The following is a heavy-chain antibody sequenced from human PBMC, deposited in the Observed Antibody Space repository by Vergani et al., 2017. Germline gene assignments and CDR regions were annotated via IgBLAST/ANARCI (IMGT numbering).Heavy chain of an antibody. CDR3: ARDEGSGWYEYYNWSDS. CDR1: GGTFSSYT. V-gene: IGHV1-69*08. CDR2: IIAILGMA. Sequence: QVQLVQSGAEVKKPGSSVKVSCKASGGTFSSYTISWVRQAPGQGLEWMGRIIAILGMANYAQKFQGRVTITADKSTSTAYMELSSLRSEDTAVYYCARDEGSGWYEYYNWSDSWCQGTLVTVSS. J-gene: IGHJ5*01. D-gene: IGHD6-19*01.